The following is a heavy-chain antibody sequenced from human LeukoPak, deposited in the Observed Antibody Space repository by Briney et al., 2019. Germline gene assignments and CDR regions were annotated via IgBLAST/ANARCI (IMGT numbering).Heavy chain of an antibody. D-gene: IGHD3-10*01. V-gene: IGHV3-48*04. J-gene: IGHJ4*02. CDR3: ARENGGSGSY. CDR1: GFTFSTYS. CDR2: INSDSSTI. Sequence: AGGSLRLSCAASGFTFSTYSLNWVRQAPGRGLEWVSYINSDSSTIYYADSVKGRFTISRDNARNSLYLQMNSLRVEDTAIYYCARENGGSGSYWGQGTLVTVSS.